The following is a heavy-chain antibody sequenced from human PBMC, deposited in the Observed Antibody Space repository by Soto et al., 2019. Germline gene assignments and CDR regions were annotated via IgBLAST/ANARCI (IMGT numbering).Heavy chain of an antibody. CDR3: ARVSYDFWSGYYTGWFDP. Sequence: ASVNVSCKASGYTFTSYAMHWVRQAPGQRLEWMGWINAGNGNTKYSQKFQGRVTITRDTSASTAYMELRSLRSEDTAVYYCARVSYDFWSGYYTGWFDPWGQGTLVTVSS. CDR2: INAGNGNT. D-gene: IGHD3-3*01. CDR1: GYTFTSYA. J-gene: IGHJ5*02. V-gene: IGHV1-3*01.